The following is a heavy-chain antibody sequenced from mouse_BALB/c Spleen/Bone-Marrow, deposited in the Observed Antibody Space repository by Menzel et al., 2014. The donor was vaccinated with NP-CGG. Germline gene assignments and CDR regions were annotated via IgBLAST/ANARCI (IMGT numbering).Heavy chain of an antibody. J-gene: IGHJ2*01. CDR3: ARSGDYGGFDY. CDR1: GYTFTSYY. V-gene: IGHV1S81*02. D-gene: IGHD2-4*01. CDR2: INPSNGGT. Sequence: QVQLQQSGAELVKPGASVKLSCKASGYTFTSYYMYWVKQRPGQGLEWIGGINPSNGGTNFNEKFKSKATLTVDKSSSTAYMQLSSLTSEDSAVYYCARSGDYGGFDYWGQGTTLTVSS.